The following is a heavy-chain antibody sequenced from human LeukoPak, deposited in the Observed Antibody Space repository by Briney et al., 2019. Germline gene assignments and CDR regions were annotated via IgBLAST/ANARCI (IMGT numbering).Heavy chain of an antibody. D-gene: IGHD4-17*01. V-gene: IGHV1-18*01. J-gene: IGHJ6*03. CDR2: ISAYNGNT. CDR1: GYTFTSYG. CDR3: ARDHAVTNFSYYYYYMDV. Sequence: GASVKVSCKASGYTFTSYGISWVRQAPGQGLEWMGWISAYNGNTNYAQKFQGRVTMTRDTSISTAYMELSRLRSDDTAVYYCARDHAVTNFSYYYYYMDVWGKGTTVTVSS.